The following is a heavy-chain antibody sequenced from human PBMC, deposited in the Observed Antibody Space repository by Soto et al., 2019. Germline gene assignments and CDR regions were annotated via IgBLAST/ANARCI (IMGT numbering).Heavy chain of an antibody. J-gene: IGHJ4*02. Sequence: EVQLVESGGGLVQPGGSLRLSCAVSGFSFGTYWMSWVRQAPGKGLEWLASIKEDGSERYYLDSVKGRFTFSRDNAKDSLALQMKSLRGEDMAFYYCARDVGAVKIFGEALSAYVDFWGEGTLVTVSS. CDR1: GFSFGTYW. CDR2: IKEDGSER. D-gene: IGHD3-3*01. V-gene: IGHV3-7*03. CDR3: ARDVGAVKIFGEALSAYVDF.